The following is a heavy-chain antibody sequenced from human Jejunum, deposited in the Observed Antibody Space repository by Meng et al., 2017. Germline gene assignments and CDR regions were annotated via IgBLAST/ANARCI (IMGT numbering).Heavy chain of an antibody. J-gene: IGHJ5*02. CDR3: ARDQGVVNSKNWFNP. CDR2: IYDSGTT. CDR1: GGSISSGGYY. Sequence: SETLSLTCTVSGGSISSGGYYWSWIRQHPEKGLEWIGYIYDSGTTYYNPSLKSRVTISLDTSKNEFSLKLSSVTDADTAVYYCARDQGVVNSKNWFNPWARGPSAPFP. D-gene: IGHD3-22*01. V-gene: IGHV4-31*03.